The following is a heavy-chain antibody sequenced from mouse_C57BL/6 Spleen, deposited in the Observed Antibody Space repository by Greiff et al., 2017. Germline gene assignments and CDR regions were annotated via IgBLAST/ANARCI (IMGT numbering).Heavy chain of an antibody. CDR3: ARHDGYYLSYAMDY. CDR1: GFSLTSYG. Sequence: QVQLKESGPGLVAPSQSLSITCTVSGFSLTSYGVHWVRQPPGKGLEWLVVIWSDGSTTYNSALKSRLSISKDNSKSQVFLKMNSLQTDDTAMYYCARHDGYYLSYAMDYWGQGTSVTVSS. J-gene: IGHJ4*01. D-gene: IGHD2-3*01. V-gene: IGHV2-6-1*01. CDR2: IWSDGST.